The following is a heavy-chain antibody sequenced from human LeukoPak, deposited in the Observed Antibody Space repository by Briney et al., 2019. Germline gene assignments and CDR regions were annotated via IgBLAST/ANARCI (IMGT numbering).Heavy chain of an antibody. Sequence: GGSLRLSCAASGFTFSNAWMSWVRQAPGKGLEWVGRIKSKTDGGTTDYAAPVKDRFTISRDDSKNTLYLQMNSLKTEDTAVYYCTTEEYSSSWYWTYYYYYYMDVWGKGTTVTVSS. CDR1: GFTFSNAW. CDR3: TTEEYSSSWYWTYYYYYYMDV. J-gene: IGHJ6*03. D-gene: IGHD6-13*01. CDR2: IKSKTDGGTT. V-gene: IGHV3-15*01.